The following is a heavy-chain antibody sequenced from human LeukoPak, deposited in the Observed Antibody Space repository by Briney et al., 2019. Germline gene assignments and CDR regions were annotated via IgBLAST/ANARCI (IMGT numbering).Heavy chain of an antibody. J-gene: IGHJ4*02. CDR2: IYTSGST. V-gene: IGHV4-61*02. Sequence: SETLSLTCTVSSGSISSGSYYWSWIRQPAGKGLEWIGRIYTSGSTNYNPSLKSRVTISVDTSKNQFSLKLSSVTAADTAVYYCARVGLWFGELPADYWGQGTLVTVSS. CDR3: ARVGLWFGELPADY. CDR1: SGSISSGSYY. D-gene: IGHD3-10*01.